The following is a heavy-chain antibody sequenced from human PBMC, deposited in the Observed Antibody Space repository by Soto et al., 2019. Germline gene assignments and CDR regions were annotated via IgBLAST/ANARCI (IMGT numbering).Heavy chain of an antibody. V-gene: IGHV3-30-3*01. CDR3: ARTAGGRVRGALDI. Sequence: QEQLVESGGGVVQPGRSLRLSCVASGFTFRSYGMHWVRQAPGKGLAWVAVMSDDESKKYYADSVKGRFTISRDNSKNTLFLQMDTLISEDTAVYYCARTAGGRVRGALDIWGQGTMVTVSS. J-gene: IGHJ3*02. D-gene: IGHD6-13*01. CDR2: MSDDESKK. CDR1: GFTFRSYG.